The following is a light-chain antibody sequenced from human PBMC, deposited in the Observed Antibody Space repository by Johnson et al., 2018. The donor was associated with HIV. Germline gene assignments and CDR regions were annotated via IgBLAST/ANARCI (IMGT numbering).Light chain of an antibody. CDR1: SSNIGSNY. CDR2: DSN. Sequence: QSVLTQPPSLSATPGQNITISCSGNSSNIGSNYVSWYQQLPGTAPKLLIYDSNKRPSGIPDRFSGSKSGTSATLGITGLQTGDEADYYCGAWDSSLSGFVFGTGTMVTVL. V-gene: IGLV1-51*01. CDR3: GAWDSSLSGFV. J-gene: IGLJ1*01.